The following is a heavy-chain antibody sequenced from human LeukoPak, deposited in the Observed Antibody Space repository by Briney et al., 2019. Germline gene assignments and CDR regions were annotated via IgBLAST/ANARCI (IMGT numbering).Heavy chain of an antibody. J-gene: IGHJ6*03. D-gene: IGHD2-2*01. CDR3: ARDRDCSSTSCLGYYYMDV. CDR2: ISYDGSNK. CDR1: GFTFSSYA. Sequence: GRSLRLSCAASGFTFSSYAMHWVRQAPGKGLEWVAVISYDGSNKYYADSVKGRFTISRDNSKNTLYLQMNSLRAEDTAVYYCARDRDCSSTSCLGYYYMDVWGKGTTVTVSS. V-gene: IGHV3-30-3*01.